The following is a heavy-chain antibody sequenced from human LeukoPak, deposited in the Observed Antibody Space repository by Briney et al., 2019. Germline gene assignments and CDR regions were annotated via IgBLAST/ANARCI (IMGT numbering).Heavy chain of an antibody. V-gene: IGHV4-39*07. J-gene: IGHJ5*02. D-gene: IGHD6-13*01. CDR3: ARDPIAAAGT. CDR2: IYYSGST. Sequence: SETLSLTCSVSGGSISSSSYYWGWIRQPPGKGLEWIGNIYYSGSTYYNPSLKSRVTISVDTSKNQFSLKLSSVTAADTAVYYRARDPIAAAGTWGQGTLVTVSS. CDR1: GGSISSSSYY.